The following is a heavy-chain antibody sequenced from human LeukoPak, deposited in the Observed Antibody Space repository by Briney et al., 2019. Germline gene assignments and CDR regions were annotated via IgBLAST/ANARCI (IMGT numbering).Heavy chain of an antibody. J-gene: IGHJ4*02. V-gene: IGHV3-23*01. D-gene: IGHD2-8*01. CDR3: AKGRKSNVYYFDY. CDR1: GFTFSSYA. Sequence: PGGSLRLSCAASGFTFSSYAMSWVRQAPGKGLEWVSAISGSGGSTYYADSVKGRFTISRDNSKNTLYLRMNSLRAEDTAVYYCAKGRKSNVYYFDYWGQGTLVTVSS. CDR2: ISGSGGST.